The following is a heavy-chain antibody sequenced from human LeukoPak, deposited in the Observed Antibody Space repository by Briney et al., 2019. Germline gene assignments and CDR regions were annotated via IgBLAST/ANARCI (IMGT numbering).Heavy chain of an antibody. CDR1: GFTFSTYS. D-gene: IGHD3/OR15-3a*01. Sequence: GGSLRLSCAASGFTFSTYSMTWVRQAPGKGLEWISHISAASWGIYYADSVKGRFTTSRDNAKNSLYLQMNSLRAEDTAVYYCASEGTGDYRVLDYWGQGTLVTVSS. V-gene: IGHV3-48*04. CDR3: ASEGTGDYRVLDY. J-gene: IGHJ4*02. CDR2: ISAASWGI.